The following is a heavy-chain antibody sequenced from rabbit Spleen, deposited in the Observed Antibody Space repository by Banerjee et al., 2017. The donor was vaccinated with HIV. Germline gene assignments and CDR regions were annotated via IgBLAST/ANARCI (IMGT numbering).Heavy chain of an antibody. D-gene: IGHD1-1*01. Sequence: QSLEESGGDLVKPGASLTLTCTASGVSFSVSSYMCWVRQAPGKGLEWIACIGAGSSGTSYYASWAKGRFTISKTSSTTVTLQMTSLTAADTATYFCARDTSSSFSSYGMDLWGPGTLVTVS. CDR3: ARDTSSSFSSYGMDL. J-gene: IGHJ6*01. CDR1: GVSFSVSSY. CDR2: IGAGSSGTS. V-gene: IGHV1S40*01.